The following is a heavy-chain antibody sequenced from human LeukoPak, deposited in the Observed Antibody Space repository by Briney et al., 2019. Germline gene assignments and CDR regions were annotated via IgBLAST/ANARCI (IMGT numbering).Heavy chain of an antibody. V-gene: IGHV4-34*01. J-gene: IGHJ6*02. CDR2: INHSGST. Sequence: PGGSLRLSCAASGFTVSSNYMSWIRQPPGKGLEWIGEINHSGSTNYNPSLKSRVTISVDTSKNQFSLKLSSVTAADTAVYYCARGVGNYDILTGYPPGYYYYGMDVWGQGTTVTVSS. CDR1: GFTVSSNY. D-gene: IGHD3-9*01. CDR3: ARGVGNYDILTGYPPGYYYYGMDV.